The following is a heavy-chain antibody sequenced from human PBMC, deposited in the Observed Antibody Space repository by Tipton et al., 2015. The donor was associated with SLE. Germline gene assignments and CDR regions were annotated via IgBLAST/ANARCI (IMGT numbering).Heavy chain of an antibody. CDR2: IYYSGRT. CDR3: ARDYYGSGFDAFDI. V-gene: IGHV4-61*01. Sequence: TLSLTCTVSGGSISSSPYYWAWIRQPPGKGLEWIGYIYYSGRTNYNPSLKSRVTISVDTSKNQFSLKLSSVTAADTAVYYCARDYYGSGFDAFDIWGQGTMVTVSS. D-gene: IGHD3-10*01. CDR1: GGSISSSPYY. J-gene: IGHJ3*02.